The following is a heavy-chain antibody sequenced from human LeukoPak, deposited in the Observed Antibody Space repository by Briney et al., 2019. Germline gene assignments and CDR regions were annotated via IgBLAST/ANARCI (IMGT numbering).Heavy chain of an antibody. D-gene: IGHD3-10*01. Sequence: GGSLRLSCAASGFTFSSYWMSWVRQAPGKGLEWVANIKQDGSEKYYVDSVKGRFTISRDNAKNSLYLQMNSLRAEDTAVYYCARDLWFGELSQDYFDYWGQGTLVTVSS. J-gene: IGHJ4*02. CDR1: GFTFSSYW. CDR2: IKQDGSEK. V-gene: IGHV3-7*01. CDR3: ARDLWFGELSQDYFDY.